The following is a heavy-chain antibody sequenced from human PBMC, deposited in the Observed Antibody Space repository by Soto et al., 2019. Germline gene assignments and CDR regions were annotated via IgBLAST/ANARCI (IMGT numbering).Heavy chain of an antibody. CDR1: GFTFDDYA. D-gene: IGHD2-2*01. V-gene: IGHV3-9*01. Sequence: GGSLRLSCAASGFTFDDYAMHWVRQAPGKGLEWVSGISWNTGRIDYADSVKGRFTISRDNAKNSLYLQMNTLRVEDTAVYYCAREDSIIIPAVSDFWGQGTLVTVSS. J-gene: IGHJ4*02. CDR3: AREDSIIIPAVSDF. CDR2: ISWNTGRI.